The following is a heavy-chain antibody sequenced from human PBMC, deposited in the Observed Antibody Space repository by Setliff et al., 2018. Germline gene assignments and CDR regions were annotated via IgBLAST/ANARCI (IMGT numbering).Heavy chain of an antibody. J-gene: IGHJ6*03. CDR3: AKAYGDSHYYYYYYMDV. D-gene: IGHD4-17*01. CDR2: IGGRGIST. Sequence: GWSLRLSCAASGFTFGDFAMTWVRQAPGKGLEWVSGIGGRGISTYYADSVKGRFTISRDNSKNTLYLQMNSLRAEGTAVYYCAKAYGDSHYYYYYYMDVWGKGTTVTVSS. V-gene: IGHV3-23*01. CDR1: GFTFGDFA.